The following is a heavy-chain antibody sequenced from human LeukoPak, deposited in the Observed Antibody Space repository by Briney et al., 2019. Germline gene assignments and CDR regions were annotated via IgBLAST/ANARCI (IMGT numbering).Heavy chain of an antibody. CDR1: GGSISSYY. J-gene: IGHJ4*02. V-gene: IGHV4-4*07. CDR3: ARESEWLANFDY. D-gene: IGHD6-19*01. Sequence: SETLSLTCTVSGGSISSYYWSWIRQPAGKGLEWIGRIYTRGSTNYNPSLKSRVTMSVDTSKNQFSLKLSSVTAADTAVYYCARESEWLANFDYWGQGTLVTVSS. CDR2: IYTRGST.